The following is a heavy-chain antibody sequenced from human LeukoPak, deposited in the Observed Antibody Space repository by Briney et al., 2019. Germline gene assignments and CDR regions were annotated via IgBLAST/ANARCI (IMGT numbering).Heavy chain of an antibody. CDR3: ARVFIVVSGYGMNV. CDR1: GGTFSSYA. D-gene: IGHD2-21*01. J-gene: IGHJ6*02. Sequence: GASVKVSCKASGGTFSSYAISWVRQAPGQGLEWMGRIIPILGIANYAQKFQGRVTITADKSTSTAYMELSSLRSEDTAVYYCARVFIVVSGYGMNVWGQGTTVTVSS. CDR2: IIPILGIA. V-gene: IGHV1-69*04.